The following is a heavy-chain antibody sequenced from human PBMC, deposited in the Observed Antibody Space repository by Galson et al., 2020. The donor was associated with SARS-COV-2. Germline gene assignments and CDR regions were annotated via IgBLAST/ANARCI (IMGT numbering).Heavy chain of an antibody. D-gene: IGHD3-10*01. J-gene: IGHJ6*02. Sequence: TGGSLRLSCAASGFTFSSYAMSWVRQAPGKGLEWVSAISSGGVSTSYADSVKGRFTISRDNSKNTLYLQMNSLRAEDTAVYYCAKDRGSGSYSFYHYGMDVWGQGTTVTVSS. CDR3: AKDRGSGSYSFYHYGMDV. CDR2: ISSGGVST. V-gene: IGHV3-23*01. CDR1: GFTFSSYA.